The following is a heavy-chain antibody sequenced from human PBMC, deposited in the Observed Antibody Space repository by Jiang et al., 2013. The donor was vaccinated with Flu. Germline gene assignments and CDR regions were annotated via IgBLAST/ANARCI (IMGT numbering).Heavy chain of an antibody. D-gene: IGHD3-22*01. V-gene: IGHV1-2*02. CDR2: IHPNSGVT. Sequence: SGAEVKKPGASVKVSCKASGYTFTAYYLHWVRQAPGQGLEWVGWIHPNSGVTNYAQKFQGRVTMTRDTSITTAYMDLSGLRSDDTAVYYCAKDNSDSTASSYHFDYWGQGALVTVSS. CDR1: GYTFTAYY. J-gene: IGHJ4*02. CDR3: AKDNSDSTASSYHFDY.